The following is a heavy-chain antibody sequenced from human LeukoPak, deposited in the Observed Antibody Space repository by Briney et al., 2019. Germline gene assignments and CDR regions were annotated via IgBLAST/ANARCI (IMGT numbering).Heavy chain of an antibody. D-gene: IGHD3-22*01. CDR2: INSISSSI. CDR3: VRLRRNSDRSYYYYYYDH. V-gene: IGHV3-21*01. CDR1: GFTFSDYS. Sequence: VWSLRLFCAGSGFTFSDYSINWVRQAPGKGLEWVSSINSISSSIYYADAVRGRFTISRDNAKSSLYLQMNGLTVEDTAVYYCVRLRRNSDRSYYYYYYDHWGQGILVTLSS. J-gene: IGHJ4*02.